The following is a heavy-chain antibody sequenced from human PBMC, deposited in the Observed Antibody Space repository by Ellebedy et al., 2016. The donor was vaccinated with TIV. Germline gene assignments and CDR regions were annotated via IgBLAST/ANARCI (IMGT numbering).Heavy chain of an antibody. D-gene: IGHD3-10*01. Sequence: GESLKISCEASGFIFSNYNMNWVRQSPGKGLEWVSSIRSTGSDKYYAESVKGRFTISRDNAQNTLFLQMNSLRVEDTAVYYCARDAYGSGSYSSDWGQGTLVTVSS. J-gene: IGHJ4*02. CDR1: GFIFSNYN. V-gene: IGHV3-21*06. CDR3: ARDAYGSGSYSSD. CDR2: IRSTGSDK.